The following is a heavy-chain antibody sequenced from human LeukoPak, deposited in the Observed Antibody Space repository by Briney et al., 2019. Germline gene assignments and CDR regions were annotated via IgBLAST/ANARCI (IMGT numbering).Heavy chain of an antibody. J-gene: IGHJ4*02. D-gene: IGHD3-22*01. CDR2: ISSSSSTI. CDR1: GFTFSSSA. Sequence: GGSLRLSCAASGFTFSSSAMSWVRQAPGKGLEWVPYISSSSSTIYYADSVKGRFTISRDNAKNSLYLQMNSLRAEDTAVYYCARGAYYYEDWGQGSLVTVSS. V-gene: IGHV3-48*01. CDR3: ARGAYYYED.